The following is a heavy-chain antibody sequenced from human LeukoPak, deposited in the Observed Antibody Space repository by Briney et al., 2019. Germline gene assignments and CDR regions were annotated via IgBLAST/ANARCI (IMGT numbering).Heavy chain of an antibody. CDR2: ISSSSSYI. CDR1: GFTFSSYS. Sequence: GGSLRLSCAASGFTFSSYSMNWVRQAPGKGLEWVSSISSSSSYIYYADSVKGRFTISRDNAKNSLYLQMNSLRAEDTAVYYCARAWASYDSSGYYVDYFDYWGQGTLVTVSS. D-gene: IGHD3-22*01. V-gene: IGHV3-21*01. CDR3: ARAWASYDSSGYYVDYFDY. J-gene: IGHJ4*02.